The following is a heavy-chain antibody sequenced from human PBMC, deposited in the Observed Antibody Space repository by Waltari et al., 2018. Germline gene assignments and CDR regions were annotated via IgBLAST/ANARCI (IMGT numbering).Heavy chain of an antibody. V-gene: IGHV4-38-2*01. J-gene: IGHJ6*02. Sequence: QVQLQESGPGLVKPSETLSLTCAVSGYTISNGYYWGWIRQPPGKGLEWLGSIYHSVSTYYNPSLKSRVTISVDTSKNQFSLKLSSVTAADTAVYYCARLIGGYDFYYYGMDVWGQGTTVTVSS. CDR1: GYTISNGYY. D-gene: IGHD5-12*01. CDR2: IYHSVST. CDR3: ARLIGGYDFYYYGMDV.